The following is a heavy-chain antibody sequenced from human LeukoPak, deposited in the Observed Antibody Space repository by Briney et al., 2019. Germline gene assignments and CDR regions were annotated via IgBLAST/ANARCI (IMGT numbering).Heavy chain of an antibody. CDR1: GSSLTSYW. V-gene: IGHV5-51*01. Sequence: GASLKISCKGSGSSLTSYWIAWVRPKPRKGLEWMGIIYPGDSDTRYSPSFQGQVTISADTSITTAYLQWSSLTASDTAMYYCTAGFTVATTAAWGQGTLVTVSS. D-gene: IGHD4-17*01. J-gene: IGHJ5*02. CDR2: IYPGDSDT. CDR3: TAGFTVATTAA.